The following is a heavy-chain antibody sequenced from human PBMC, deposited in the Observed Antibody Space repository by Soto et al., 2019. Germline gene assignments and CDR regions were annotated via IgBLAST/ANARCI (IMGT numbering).Heavy chain of an antibody. CDR3: ARDGIGTRGYYDSSGYSDY. CDR1: GFTFSSYA. CDR2: ISYDGSNK. D-gene: IGHD3-22*01. V-gene: IGHV3-30*04. J-gene: IGHJ4*02. Sequence: GGSLRISCAASGFTFSSYAMHWVRQAPGKGLEWVAVISYDGSNKYYADSVKGRFNISRDNSKNTLYLQMNSLRAEDTAVYYCARDGIGTRGYYDSSGYSDYLGQGTLVTVSS.